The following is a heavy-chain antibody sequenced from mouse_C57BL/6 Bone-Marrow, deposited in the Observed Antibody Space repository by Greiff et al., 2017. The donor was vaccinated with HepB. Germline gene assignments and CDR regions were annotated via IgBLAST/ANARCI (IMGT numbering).Heavy chain of an antibody. J-gene: IGHJ3*01. D-gene: IGHD1-1*01. CDR2: ISDGGSYT. V-gene: IGHV5-4*01. Sequence: EVHLVESGGGLVKPGGSLKLSCAASGFTFSSYAMSWVRQTPEKRLEWVATISDGGSYTYYPDNVKGRFTISRDNAKNNLYLQMSHLKSEDTAMYYCAREVITTVVATPAWFAYWGQGTLVTVSA. CDR1: GFTFSSYA. CDR3: AREVITTVVATPAWFAY.